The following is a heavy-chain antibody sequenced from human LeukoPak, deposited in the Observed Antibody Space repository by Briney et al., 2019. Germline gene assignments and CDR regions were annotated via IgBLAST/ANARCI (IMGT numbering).Heavy chain of an antibody. CDR2: INPSGGST. CDR1: GYTFTGYY. Sequence: ASVKVSCKASGYTFTGYYMHWVRQAPGQGLEWMGIINPSGGSTSYAQKFQGRVTMTRDTSTSTVYMELSSLRSEDTAVYYCARDIAVAGPFDYWGQGTLVTVSS. J-gene: IGHJ4*02. D-gene: IGHD6-19*01. CDR3: ARDIAVAGPFDY. V-gene: IGHV1-46*01.